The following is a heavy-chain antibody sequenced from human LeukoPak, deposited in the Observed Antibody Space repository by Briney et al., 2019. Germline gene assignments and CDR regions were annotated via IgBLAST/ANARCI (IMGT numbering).Heavy chain of an antibody. V-gene: IGHV6-1*01. CDR1: GDCVSSNTAS. Sequence: SQALSLTCAISGDCVSSNTASWQWTRPSPTSGLEWRGRTYYRTKWYNNSALSVKSRITINPDTSKNQFSLQLNSVTPEDTAVYYCTRGGQGMGVWGQGTTVTVSS. J-gene: IGHJ6*02. CDR2: TYYRTKWYN. CDR3: TRGGQGMGV.